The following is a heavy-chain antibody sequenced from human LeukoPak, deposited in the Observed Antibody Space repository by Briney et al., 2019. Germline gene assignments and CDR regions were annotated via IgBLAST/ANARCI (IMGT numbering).Heavy chain of an antibody. CDR2: VSGSGVNT. Sequence: GGSLRLSCAASGFTFSSYAMSWVRQAXXXXXXXXSGVSGSGVNTYYADSVKGRFTISRDNSKNTLYLQMTSLRAEDTAIYYCAKSVKGDDAFDIWGQGTMVTVSS. J-gene: IGHJ3*02. D-gene: IGHD3-16*01. CDR3: AKSVKGDDAFDI. CDR1: GFTFSSYA. V-gene: IGHV3-23*01.